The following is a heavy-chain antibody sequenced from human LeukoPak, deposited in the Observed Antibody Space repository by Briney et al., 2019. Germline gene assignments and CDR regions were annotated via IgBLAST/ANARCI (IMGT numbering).Heavy chain of an antibody. CDR2: ISAYNGNT. D-gene: IGHD4-17*01. Sequence: ASVKVSCKASGYTFTSYGISWVRQAPGQGLEWMGWISAYNGNTNYAQKLQGRVTMTTDTPTSTAYMELRSLRSDDTAVYYCARVGMTTVTGDAFDIWGQGTMVTVSS. V-gene: IGHV1-18*01. CDR3: ARVGMTTVTGDAFDI. CDR1: GYTFTSYG. J-gene: IGHJ3*02.